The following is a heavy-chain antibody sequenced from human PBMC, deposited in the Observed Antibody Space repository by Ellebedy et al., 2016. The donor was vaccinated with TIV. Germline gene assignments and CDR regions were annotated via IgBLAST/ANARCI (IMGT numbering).Heavy chain of an antibody. D-gene: IGHD6-13*01. CDR1: GFTFSSYW. V-gene: IGHV3-7*01. J-gene: IGHJ4*02. Sequence: PGGSLRLSCAASGFTFSSYWMSWVRQAPGKGLEWVANINHAGSETYYVDSVKGRFTISRDNAKNTLYLQMNGLRAEDTAVYYCAREVWYPASWGQGTLVTVSS. CDR2: INHAGSET. CDR3: AREVWYPAS.